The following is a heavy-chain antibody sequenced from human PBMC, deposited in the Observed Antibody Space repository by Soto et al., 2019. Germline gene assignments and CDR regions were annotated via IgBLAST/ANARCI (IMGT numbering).Heavy chain of an antibody. V-gene: IGHV3-21*01. CDR2: ISSSSSYI. J-gene: IGHJ6*02. CDR3: ARRDYSYGYNAYYYYGMDV. D-gene: IGHD5-18*01. CDR1: VFTFSSYS. Sequence: PGVSLRLSCAASVFTFSSYSMNWVRQAPGKGLEWVSSISSSSSYIYYADSVKGRFTISRDNAKNSLYLQMNSLRAEDTAVYYCARRDYSYGYNAYYYYGMDVWGQGTTVTVSS.